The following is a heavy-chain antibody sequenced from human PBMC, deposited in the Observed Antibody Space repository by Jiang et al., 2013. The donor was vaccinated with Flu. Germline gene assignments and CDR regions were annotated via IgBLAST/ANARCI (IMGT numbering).Heavy chain of an antibody. V-gene: IGHV6-1*01. CDR2: TYYRSSGI. CDR3: ARDQAGSSWLDY. Sequence: TLSTHLVPVSGDSVSSNSAAWNWIRQSPSRGLEWLGRTYYRSSGIMIMQYLVKSRITINPDTSKNQFSLQLNSVTPEDTAVYYCARDQAGSSWLDYWGQGTLVTVSS. D-gene: IGHD6-13*01. CDR1: GDSVSSNSAA. J-gene: IGHJ4*02.